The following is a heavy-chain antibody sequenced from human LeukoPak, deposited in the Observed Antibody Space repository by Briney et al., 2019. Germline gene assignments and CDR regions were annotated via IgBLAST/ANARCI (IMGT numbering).Heavy chain of an antibody. D-gene: IGHD5-24*01. Sequence: ASVKVSCKASGYSFSSYGISWVRQAPGQGLEWMGGIIPIFGTANYAQKFQGRVTITADKSTSTAYMELSSLRSEDTAVYYCARDIDGYNYGWFDPWGQGTLVTVSS. V-gene: IGHV1-69*06. J-gene: IGHJ5*02. CDR2: IIPIFGTA. CDR3: ARDIDGYNYGWFDP. CDR1: GYSFSSYG.